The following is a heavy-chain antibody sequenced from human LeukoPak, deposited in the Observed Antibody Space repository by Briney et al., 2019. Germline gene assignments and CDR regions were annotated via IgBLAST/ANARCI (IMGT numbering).Heavy chain of an antibody. CDR1: GDSISGFY. CDR3: AIGLPSYGDYVDYSFYMDV. D-gene: IGHD4-17*01. CDR2: ISTSGST. V-gene: IGHV4-4*07. Sequence: SETLSLTCTVSGDSISGFYWSWIRQPAGKGLQWIGRISTSGSTNYNPSLKSRVTMSVDRSTNEFSLTVRSVTAADTALYYCAIGLPSYGDYVDYSFYMDVWGKGTTVTVSS. J-gene: IGHJ6*03.